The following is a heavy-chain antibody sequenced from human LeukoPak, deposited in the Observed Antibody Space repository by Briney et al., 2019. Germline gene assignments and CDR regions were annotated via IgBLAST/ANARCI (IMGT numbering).Heavy chain of an antibody. V-gene: IGHV1-8*01. Sequence: ASVKVSCKASGYTFTSYDINWVRQATGQGHEWMGWMNPNSGNTGYAQKFQGRVTMTRNTSISTAYMELSSLRSEDTAVYYCARVVVTARTGYYFDYWGQGTLVTVSS. CDR1: GYTFTSYD. CDR2: MNPNSGNT. CDR3: ARVVVTARTGYYFDY. J-gene: IGHJ4*02. D-gene: IGHD2-21*02.